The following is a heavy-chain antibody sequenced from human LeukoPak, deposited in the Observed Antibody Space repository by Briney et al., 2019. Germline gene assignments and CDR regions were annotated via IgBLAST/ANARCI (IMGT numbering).Heavy chain of an antibody. J-gene: IGHJ4*02. Sequence: GGSLRLSCAASGFTFSSYAMSWVRQAPGKGLEWVSIIYGISGFTYYADSVRGRFTVSRDTFKNTVYLQMSSLRAEDTAVYYCAKRGVAGTEYYFDYWGQGTLVTVSS. D-gene: IGHD6-19*01. CDR1: GFTFSSYA. CDR2: IYGISGFT. CDR3: AKRGVAGTEYYFDY. V-gene: IGHV3-23*01.